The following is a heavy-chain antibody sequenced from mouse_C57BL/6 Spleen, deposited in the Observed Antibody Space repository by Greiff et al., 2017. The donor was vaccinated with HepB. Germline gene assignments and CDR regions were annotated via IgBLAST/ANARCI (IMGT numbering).Heavy chain of an antibody. J-gene: IGHJ4*01. Sequence: VQLQQSGPELVKPGASVKISCKASGYAFSSSWMNWVKQRPGKGLEWIGRIYPGDGDTNYNGKFKGKATLTADKSSSTAYMQLSSLTSEDSAVYFCARGGGLRRSLDYWGQGTSVTVSS. V-gene: IGHV1-82*01. CDR1: GYAFSSSW. D-gene: IGHD2-2*01. CDR3: ARGGGLRRSLDY. CDR2: IYPGDGDT.